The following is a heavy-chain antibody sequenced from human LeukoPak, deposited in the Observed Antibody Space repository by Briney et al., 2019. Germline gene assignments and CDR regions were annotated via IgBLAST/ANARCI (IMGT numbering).Heavy chain of an antibody. CDR3: AKVTSEYYYDSSGYYQRGGYYFDY. Sequence: GGSLRLSCAASGFTFSSYAMSWVRQAPGEGLEWVSAISGSGGSTYYADSVKGRFTISRDNSKNTLYLQMNSLRAEDTAVYYCAKVTSEYYYDSSGYYQRGGYYFDYWGQGTLVTVSS. J-gene: IGHJ4*02. V-gene: IGHV3-23*01. CDR2: ISGSGGST. D-gene: IGHD3-22*01. CDR1: GFTFSSYA.